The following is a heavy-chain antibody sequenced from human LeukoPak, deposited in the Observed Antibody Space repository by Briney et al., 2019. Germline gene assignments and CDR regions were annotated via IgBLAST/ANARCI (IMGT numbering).Heavy chain of an antibody. D-gene: IGHD3-9*01. V-gene: IGHV1-2*02. CDR1: GYIFTGYY. CDR3: AREVGYYDILTGSNHSPGYYYYVDV. J-gene: IGHJ6*03. Sequence: GASVKVSCKASGYIFTGYYMHWVRQAPGQGLEWMGWINPNSGGADYAQKFQGRVTMTRDTSTSTVYMELSSLRSEDTAVYYCAREVGYYDILTGSNHSPGYYYYVDVWGKGTTVTISS. CDR2: INPNSGGA.